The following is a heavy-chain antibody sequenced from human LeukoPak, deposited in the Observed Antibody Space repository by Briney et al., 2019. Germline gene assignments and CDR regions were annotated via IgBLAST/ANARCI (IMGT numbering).Heavy chain of an antibody. Sequence: LGGSLRLSCAASGFTFSTYAMSWLRQAPGKGLEWVSTIRGSGGNTNYADSVRGRFTVSRDNSKSTLFLQMNSLRVEDTAIYYCARDPGGSYDYWGQGTLITVSS. CDR3: ARDPGGSYDY. CDR2: IRGSGGNT. J-gene: IGHJ4*02. D-gene: IGHD1-26*01. CDR1: GFTFSTYA. V-gene: IGHV3-23*01.